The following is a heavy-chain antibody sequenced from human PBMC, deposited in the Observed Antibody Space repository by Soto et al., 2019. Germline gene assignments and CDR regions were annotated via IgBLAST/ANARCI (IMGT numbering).Heavy chain of an antibody. J-gene: IGHJ6*02. CDR2: IIPIFGTA. CDR1: GGTFSSYA. V-gene: IGHV1-69*13. CDR3: ARAGFTMPYGMDV. D-gene: IGHD3-3*01. Sequence: SVKVSCKASGGTFSSYAISWVRQAPGQGLGWMGGIIPIFGTASYAQKFQGRVTITADESTSTAYMELSSLRSEDTAVYYCARAGFTMPYGMDVWGQGTTVTVSS.